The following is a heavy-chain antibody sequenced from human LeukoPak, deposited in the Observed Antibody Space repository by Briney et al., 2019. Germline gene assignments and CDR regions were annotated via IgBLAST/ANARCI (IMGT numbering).Heavy chain of an antibody. CDR3: TTVGSSRYYYYFGY. CDR1: GFTFNHAW. CDR2: IKSKTDGATT. V-gene: IGHV3-15*01. D-gene: IGHD3-22*01. Sequence: PGGSLRLSCAASGFTFNHAWMSWVRQAPGKGLEWVGRIKSKTDGATTEYAAPVKGRFTISRDDSKNTLYLQMNSLKTEDTAVYYCTTVGSSRYYYYFGYWGQGSLVTVSS. J-gene: IGHJ4*02.